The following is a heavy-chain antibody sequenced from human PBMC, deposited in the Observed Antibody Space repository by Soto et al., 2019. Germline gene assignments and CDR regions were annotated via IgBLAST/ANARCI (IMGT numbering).Heavy chain of an antibody. CDR2: VYWDDAK. J-gene: IGHJ4*02. CDR3: ALHLTAVCYFDY. D-gene: IGHD4-17*01. CDR1: GFSLSTTGVA. V-gene: IGHV2-5*02. Sequence: QITLKESGPTLVKPTQTLTLTCTFSGFSLSTTGVAVGWIRQPPGKALEWLALVYWDDAKRYSPSLKSRLTITKDNSKNQVVLTMPNMDPVDAATDYCALHLTAVCYFDYWGQGTLVTVSS.